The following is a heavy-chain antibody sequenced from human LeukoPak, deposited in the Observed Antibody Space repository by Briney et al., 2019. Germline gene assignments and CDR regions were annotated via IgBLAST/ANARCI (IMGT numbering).Heavy chain of an antibody. V-gene: IGHV3-23*01. J-gene: IGHJ4*02. CDR3: AKLVGAIPFDY. Sequence: PGGSLRLSCAASGFTFSSYAMIWVRQAPGKGLEWVSSISGSGGSTHYADSVKGRFAISRDNSKNTLYLQMNSLRAEDTAVYYCAKLVGAIPFDYWGQGTLVTVSS. CDR2: ISGSGGST. CDR1: GFTFSSYA. D-gene: IGHD1-26*01.